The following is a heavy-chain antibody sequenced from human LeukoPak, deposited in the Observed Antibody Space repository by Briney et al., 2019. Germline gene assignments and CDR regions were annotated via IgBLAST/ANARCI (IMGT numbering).Heavy chain of an antibody. Sequence: PGGSLRLSCAASGFTFSSYSMNWVRQAPGKGLEWVSSISSSSSYIYYADSVKGRFTISRDNAKNSLYLQMNSLRAEDTAAYYCARDCLTGSYLVAFDIWGQGIMVTVSS. CDR3: ARDCLTGSYLVAFDI. D-gene: IGHD3-9*01. CDR1: GFTFSSYS. V-gene: IGHV3-21*01. CDR2: ISSSSSYI. J-gene: IGHJ3*02.